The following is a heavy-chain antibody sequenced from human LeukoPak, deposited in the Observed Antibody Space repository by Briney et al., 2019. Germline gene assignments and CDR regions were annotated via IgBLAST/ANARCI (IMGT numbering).Heavy chain of an antibody. V-gene: IGHV4-34*01. CDR1: GGSFSGYY. CDR2: INHSGST. Sequence: PSETLSLTCAVYGGSFSGYYWSWIRQPPGKGLEWIGEINHSGSTNYNPSLKSRVTISVDTSKNQFSLRLSSVTAADTAVYYCAGGYYYDSSGYTRGDAFDIWGQGTMVTVSS. J-gene: IGHJ3*02. D-gene: IGHD3-22*01. CDR3: AGGYYYDSSGYTRGDAFDI.